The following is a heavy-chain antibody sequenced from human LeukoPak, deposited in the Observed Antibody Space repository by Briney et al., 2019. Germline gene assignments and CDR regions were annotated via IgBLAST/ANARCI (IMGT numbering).Heavy chain of an antibody. CDR3: ARGRRFDP. Sequence: ASVKVSCKASGYTFTGYYMHWVRQAPGQGLERMGWINPNNGGTNYAQKFQGRVTMTRDTSISTAYMELSSLTSDDTAVYYCARGRRFDPWGQGTLVTVSS. CDR1: GYTFTGYY. J-gene: IGHJ5*02. V-gene: IGHV1-2*02. CDR2: INPNNGGT.